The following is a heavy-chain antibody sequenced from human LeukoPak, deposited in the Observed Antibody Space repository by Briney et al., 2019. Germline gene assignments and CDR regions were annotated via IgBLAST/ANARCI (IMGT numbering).Heavy chain of an antibody. D-gene: IGHD3-10*01. CDR3: AGDRKGVVIFDY. CDR2: IYYSGST. V-gene: IGHV4-61*01. J-gene: IGHJ4*02. CDR1: GGSVSSGSYY. Sequence: PSETLSLTCTVSGGSVSSGSYYWSWIRQPPGKGLEWIGYIYYSGSTNYNPSLKSRVTMSVDASKNQFSLELGSVTAADTAVYYCAGDRKGVVIFDYWGQGTLVTVSS.